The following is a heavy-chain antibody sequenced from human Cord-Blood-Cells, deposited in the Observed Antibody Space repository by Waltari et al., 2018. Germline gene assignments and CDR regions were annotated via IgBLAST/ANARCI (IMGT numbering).Heavy chain of an antibody. CDR2: LIPIVVTA. Sequence: QVQLVQSGAEVKKPGSSVKVSCKASGGTFSSYAISWVRQAPGQGLEWRGGLIPIVVTATDAQRFQGRVTITADEATSTAYMGLSSLRSEDTAVYYCARSVIEYSSSSWFDPWGQGTLVTVSS. CDR3: ARSVIEYSSSSWFDP. J-gene: IGHJ5*02. D-gene: IGHD6-6*01. CDR1: GGTFSSYA. V-gene: IGHV1-69*01.